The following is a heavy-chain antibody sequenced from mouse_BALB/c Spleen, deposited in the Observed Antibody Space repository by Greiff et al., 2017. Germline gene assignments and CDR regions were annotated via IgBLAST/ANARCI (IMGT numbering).Heavy chain of an antibody. CDR3: ARGGRYDVFAY. Sequence: VKLVESGAELVRPGVSVKISCKGSGYTFTDYAMHWVKQSHAKSLEWIGVISTYYGDASYNQKFKGKATMTVDKSSSTAYMELARLTSEDSAIYYCARGGRYDVFAYWGQGTLVTVSA. J-gene: IGHJ3*01. V-gene: IGHV1S137*01. CDR1: GYTFTDYA. D-gene: IGHD2-14*01. CDR2: ISTYYGDA.